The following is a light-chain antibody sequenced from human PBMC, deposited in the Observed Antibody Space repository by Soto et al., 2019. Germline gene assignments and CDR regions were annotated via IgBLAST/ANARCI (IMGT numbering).Light chain of an antibody. CDR3: QQRSNWPTIT. CDR1: QSVSSY. J-gene: IGKJ5*01. Sequence: EIVLTQSPATLSSSPGERATISCRASQSVSSYLAWYQQKPGQAPRLLIYDASNRATGIPARFSGSGSGTDFTLTISSLETEDFAVYYCQQRSNWPTITFGQGTRLEIK. CDR2: DAS. V-gene: IGKV3-11*01.